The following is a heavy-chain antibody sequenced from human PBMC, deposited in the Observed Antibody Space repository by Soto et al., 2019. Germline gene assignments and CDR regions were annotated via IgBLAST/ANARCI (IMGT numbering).Heavy chain of an antibody. CDR2: IKSDGSST. J-gene: IGHJ5*02. D-gene: IGHD3-10*01. CDR1: GFIFSSYW. Sequence: GGSLRLCCAASGFIFSSYWMHWVRQAPGKGLVWLSRIKSDGSSTTYADSVKGRFTISRDNARNTLYLQMNSLRVDDTAVYYCVRDYMVRGRASNWLDPWGQGTLLTVYS. CDR3: VRDYMVRGRASNWLDP. V-gene: IGHV3-74*01.